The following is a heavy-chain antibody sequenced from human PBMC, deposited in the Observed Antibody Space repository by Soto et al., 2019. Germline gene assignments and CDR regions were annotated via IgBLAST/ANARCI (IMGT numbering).Heavy chain of an antibody. CDR2: IHYSGST. J-gene: IGHJ6*02. V-gene: IGHV4-31*03. CDR1: GGSISSGDYY. Sequence: PSETLSLTCTVSGGSISSGDYYWSWIRQHPGKGLEWIGYIHYSGSTYYNPSLKSRVTISVDTSKNQFSLKLRSVTAADTAVYYCARDNGEQQLMNYYYGMEVWGQGSTVTVSS. CDR3: ARDNGEQQLMNYYYGMEV. D-gene: IGHD6-13*01.